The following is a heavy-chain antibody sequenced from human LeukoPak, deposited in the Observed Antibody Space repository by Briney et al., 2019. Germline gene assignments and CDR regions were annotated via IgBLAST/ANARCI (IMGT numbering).Heavy chain of an antibody. D-gene: IGHD6-19*01. V-gene: IGHV7-4-1*02. Sequence: ASVKVSCKASGYTFTSYAMNWVRQAPGQGLERMGWINTNTGNPTYAQGFTGRFVFSLDTSVSTAYLQISSLKAEDTAVYYCARPSGWYVSYYYYGMDVWGQGTTVTVSS. CDR2: INTNTGNP. CDR3: ARPSGWYVSYYYYGMDV. J-gene: IGHJ6*02. CDR1: GYTFTSYA.